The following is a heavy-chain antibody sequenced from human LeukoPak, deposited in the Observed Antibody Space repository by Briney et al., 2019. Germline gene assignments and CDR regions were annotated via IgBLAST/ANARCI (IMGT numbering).Heavy chain of an antibody. D-gene: IGHD2-15*01. CDR2: IRYDGSNK. Sequence: GGSLRLSCAASGFTFSSCGMHWVRQAPGKGLEWVAFIRYDGSNKYYADSVKGRFTISRDNSKNTLYLQMNSLRAEDTAVYYCAKENYCSGGSCYRSSRLRGAFDIWGQGTMVTVSS. CDR1: GFTFSSCG. CDR3: AKENYCSGGSCYRSSRLRGAFDI. J-gene: IGHJ3*02. V-gene: IGHV3-30*02.